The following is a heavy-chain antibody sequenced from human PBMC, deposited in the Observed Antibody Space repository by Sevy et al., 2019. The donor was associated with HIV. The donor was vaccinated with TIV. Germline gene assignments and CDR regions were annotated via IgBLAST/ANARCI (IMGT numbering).Heavy chain of an antibody. V-gene: IGHV1-24*01. J-gene: IGHJ5*02. CDR3: AIVGLGYCSGASCYQGDWFDP. CDR1: GYTLTKLS. D-gene: IGHD2-15*01. Sequence: ASVKVSCKVSGYTLTKLSIHWVRQAPGKGLEWMGDFDPQYGETIYAQRFQGRVTMTADTSTEKVYMELSCLTSEDTAVYYCAIVGLGYCSGASCYQGDWFDPWGQGTLVTVSS. CDR2: FDPQYGET.